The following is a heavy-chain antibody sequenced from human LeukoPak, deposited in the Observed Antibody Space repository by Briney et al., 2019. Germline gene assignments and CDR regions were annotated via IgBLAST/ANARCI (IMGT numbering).Heavy chain of an antibody. D-gene: IGHD6-13*01. CDR1: GYTFTGHY. Sequence: ASVKVSCKASGYTFTGHYLHWVRQAPGQGLEWMGWINPKNAGSNFAQRFQGRVTMTRDTSISTVYMELSRLRSDDTALYYCARTLYIAAVPGGFDYWGQGSLVTVSS. CDR3: ARTLYIAAVPGGFDY. CDR2: INPKNAGS. J-gene: IGHJ4*02. V-gene: IGHV1-2*02.